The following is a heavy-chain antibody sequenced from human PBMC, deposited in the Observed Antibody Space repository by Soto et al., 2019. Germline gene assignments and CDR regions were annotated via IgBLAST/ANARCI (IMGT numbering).Heavy chain of an antibody. Sequence: QVQLVQSGAEEKRPGASVKVSCKASGYTFTTYGIHWVRRAPGQRLEWMGWINAANGQVKYSQNFQGRISITRDISARTAYMELSRLRSEDTAVYYCARVMAVQAFDIWGLGTMVTVS. J-gene: IGHJ3*02. CDR1: GYTFTTYG. V-gene: IGHV1-3*05. CDR2: INAANGQV. CDR3: ARVMAVQAFDI. D-gene: IGHD3-10*01.